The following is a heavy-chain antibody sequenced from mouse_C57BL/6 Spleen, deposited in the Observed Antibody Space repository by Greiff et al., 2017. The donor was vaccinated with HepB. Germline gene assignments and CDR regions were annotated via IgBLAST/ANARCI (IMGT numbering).Heavy chain of an antibody. D-gene: IGHD2-4*01. V-gene: IGHV1-78*01. CDR1: GYTFTDHT. CDR2: IYPRDGST. J-gene: IGHJ4*01. CDR3: ARPDDYVDYAMDY. Sequence: VQLQQSDAELVKPGASVKISCKVSGYTFTDHTIHWMKQRPEQGLEWIGYIYPRDGSTKYNEKFKGKATLTADKSSSTAYMQLNSLTSEDSAVYCCARPDDYVDYAMDYWGQGTSVTVSS.